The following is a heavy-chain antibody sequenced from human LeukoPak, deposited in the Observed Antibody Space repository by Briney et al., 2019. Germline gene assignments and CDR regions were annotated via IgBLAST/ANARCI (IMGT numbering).Heavy chain of an antibody. D-gene: IGHD4-17*01. CDR1: GFTFSNYA. V-gene: IGHV3-23*01. CDR3: AKDGAQYGDYDY. Sequence: GGSLRLPCAASGFTFSNYAMNWVRQAPGKGPEWVSAICGGGSSAYYAGSVKGRLTISRDNSKNTLYLQMNSPGAEDTTVYYCAKDGAQYGDYDYWGQGTLVTVSS. CDR2: ICGGGSSA. J-gene: IGHJ4*02.